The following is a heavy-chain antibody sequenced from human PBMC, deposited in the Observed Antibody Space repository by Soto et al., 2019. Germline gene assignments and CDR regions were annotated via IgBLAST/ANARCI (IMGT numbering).Heavy chain of an antibody. V-gene: IGHV4-34*01. CDR3: ARESHDILTGPPWVWYFDL. CDR2: INDRGSI. D-gene: IGHD3-9*01. J-gene: IGHJ2*01. Sequence: QVQLQQWGAGPSRPLETLSLTCGVSGGSFSGYYWAWIRQSPGKGLEWIGEINDRGSINYNPSLKSRVSISVDTSKKHYSLNLRSVTAADTAVYYCARESHDILTGPPWVWYFDLWGRGTLVTVSS. CDR1: GGSFSGYY.